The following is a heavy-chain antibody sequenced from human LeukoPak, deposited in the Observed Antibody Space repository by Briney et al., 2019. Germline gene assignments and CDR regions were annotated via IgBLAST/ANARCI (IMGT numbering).Heavy chain of an antibody. CDR1: GGSISSLY. J-gene: IGHJ4*02. V-gene: IGHV4-59*11. CDR2: IYYSGST. D-gene: IGHD3-22*01. CDR3: ARVNYYDSSGYFDY. Sequence: SETLSLTCTVSGGSISSLYWSWIRQPPGKGLEWIGYIYYSGSTNYNPSLKSRVTISVDTSKNQFSLKLSSVTAADTAVYYCARVNYYDSSGYFDYWGQGTLVTVSS.